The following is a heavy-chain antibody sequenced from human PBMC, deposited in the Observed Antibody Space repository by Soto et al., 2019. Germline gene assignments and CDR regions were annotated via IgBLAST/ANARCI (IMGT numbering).Heavy chain of an antibody. Sequence: QVQLQESGPGLVKPSETLSLTCTVSGGSISSYYWSWIREPPGKGLEWIGYIYYSGSTNYNPSLKSRVSISVDTSKNQSALKLSSVTAADTAVYYCARGCLDYYNMDVWGKGTTVTVSS. J-gene: IGHJ6*03. CDR1: GGSISSYY. CDR3: ARGCLDYYNMDV. CDR2: IYYSGST. V-gene: IGHV4-59*01.